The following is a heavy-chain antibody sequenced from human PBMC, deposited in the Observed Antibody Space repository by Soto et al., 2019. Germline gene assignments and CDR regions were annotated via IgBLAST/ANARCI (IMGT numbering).Heavy chain of an antibody. V-gene: IGHV3-49*03. Sequence: GGSLRLSCTASGFTFGDYAMSWFRQAPGKGLEWVGFIRSKAYGGTTEYAASVKGRFTISRDDSKSIAYLQMNSLKTEDTAVYYCTLLGVVLIADAFDIWGQGTMVTVSS. D-gene: IGHD2-21*01. CDR3: TLLGVVLIADAFDI. J-gene: IGHJ3*02. CDR2: IRSKAYGGTT. CDR1: GFTFGDYA.